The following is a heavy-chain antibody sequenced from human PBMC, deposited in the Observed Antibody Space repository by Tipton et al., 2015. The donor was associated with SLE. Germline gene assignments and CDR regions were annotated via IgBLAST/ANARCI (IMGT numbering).Heavy chain of an antibody. CDR1: GASISTYY. J-gene: IGHJ4*02. D-gene: IGHD1-26*01. CDR2: IYHTGST. Sequence: TLSLTCTVSGASISTYYWSWIRQPPGKGLEWIGYIYHTGSTNYNPSLKSRITISLDTSKNQFSLKLSSVTAADTAVYYCARDLYGRATSLDFWGQGTLVTVSS. V-gene: IGHV4-59*01. CDR3: ARDLYGRATSLDF.